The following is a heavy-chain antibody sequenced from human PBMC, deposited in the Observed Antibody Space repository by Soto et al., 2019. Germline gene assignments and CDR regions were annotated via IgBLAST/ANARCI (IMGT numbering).Heavy chain of an antibody. Sequence: PSETLSLTCGVYGGSFRNYYWIWVRQPPGKGLEWIGEVNHSGEATYNPSLQSRVSISLDTSNNHFSLKASDTAMYYCARQGDSSSSWFDPWGQGTLVTVSS. CDR2: VNHSGEA. CDR3: ARQGDSSSSWFDP. D-gene: IGHD6-6*01. V-gene: IGHV4-34*01. CDR1: GGSFRNYY. J-gene: IGHJ5*02.